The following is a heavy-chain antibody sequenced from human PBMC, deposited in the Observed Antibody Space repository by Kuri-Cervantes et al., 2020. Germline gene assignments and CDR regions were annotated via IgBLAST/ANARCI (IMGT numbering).Heavy chain of an antibody. V-gene: IGHV4-39*07. Sequence: SETLSLTCTVSGGSISSSSYYWGWIRQPPGKGLECIGSIYYSGNTYYNPSLKSRVTISVDTSKNQFSLKLSSVTAADTAVYYCARSTSSSGLDNWGQGTLVTVSS. CDR2: IYYSGNT. CDR1: GGSISSSSYY. CDR3: ARSTSSSGLDN. D-gene: IGHD6-19*01. J-gene: IGHJ4*02.